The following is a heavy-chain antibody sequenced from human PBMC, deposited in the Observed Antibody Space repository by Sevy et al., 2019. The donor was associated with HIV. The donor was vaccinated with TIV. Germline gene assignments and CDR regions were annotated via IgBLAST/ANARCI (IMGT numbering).Heavy chain of an antibody. V-gene: IGHV3-53*01. CDR3: ARETLSGYNV. Sequence: GGSLRLSCVVSGFSVSTNYVSWVRQAPGKGLEWVSAIYSGGNRYYADSVKGRFTISRDNSKNTVYLQINGLRAEDTAFYYCARETLSGYNVWGQGTLVTVSS. CDR2: IYSGGNR. J-gene: IGHJ4*02. CDR1: GFSVSTNY. D-gene: IGHD5-12*01.